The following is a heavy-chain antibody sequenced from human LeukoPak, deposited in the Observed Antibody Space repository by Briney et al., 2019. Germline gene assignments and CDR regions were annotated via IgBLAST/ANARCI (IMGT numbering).Heavy chain of an antibody. Sequence: PSGTLSLTCAVSSGSIFSSNWWSWVRQPPGKGLEWVGQIFHSGSTSYSPSLKSRVTISVDKSKNQFSLKLTSVTAADTAVYYCARDGGDYDTGNWFDPWGQGTLVTVSS. CDR1: SGSIFSSNW. J-gene: IGHJ5*02. D-gene: IGHD4-17*01. V-gene: IGHV4-4*02. CDR2: IFHSGST. CDR3: ARDGGDYDTGNWFDP.